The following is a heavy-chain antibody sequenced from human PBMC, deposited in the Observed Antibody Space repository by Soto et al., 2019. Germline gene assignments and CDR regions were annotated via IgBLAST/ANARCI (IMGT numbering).Heavy chain of an antibody. Sequence: SVKVSCKASGGTFSSYAISWVRQAPGQGLEWMGGIIPIFGTANYAQKFQGRVTITADKSTSTAYMELSSLRSEDTAVYYCARDKVDIVATIYYYYGMDVWGQGTTVTVSS. CDR2: IIPIFGTA. CDR3: ARDKVDIVATIYYYYGMDV. J-gene: IGHJ6*02. D-gene: IGHD5-12*01. V-gene: IGHV1-69*06. CDR1: GGTFSSYA.